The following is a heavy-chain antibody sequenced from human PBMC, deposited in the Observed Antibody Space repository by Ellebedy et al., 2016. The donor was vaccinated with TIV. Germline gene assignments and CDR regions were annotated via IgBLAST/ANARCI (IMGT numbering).Heavy chain of an antibody. Sequence: GGSLRLSCAASGFTFRSYSMNWVRQAPGKGLEWVSHIKSSSNPIYYADSVKGRFIISRDNAKNSLYLQMNNLRDEDTAVYYCSGDGGRGGGNDFWGQGTLVIVSS. CDR1: GFTFRSYS. V-gene: IGHV3-48*02. D-gene: IGHD3-16*01. CDR3: SGDGGRGGGNDF. CDR2: IKSSSNPI. J-gene: IGHJ4*02.